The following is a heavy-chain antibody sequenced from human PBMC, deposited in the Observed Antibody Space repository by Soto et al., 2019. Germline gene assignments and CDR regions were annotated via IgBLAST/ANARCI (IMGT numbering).Heavy chain of an antibody. CDR2: INWDDDK. J-gene: IGHJ5*02. Sequence: SGPTLVNPTQTLTLTCTFSGFSLNTNGMSVRWFRQPPGKALEWLAHINWDDDKYYSTSLKTRLTISKDTSKNQVVLTMTNMDPVDTATFYCAHRRYYDRFDPWGQGSLVTVS. CDR1: GFSLNTNGMS. V-gene: IGHV2-70*12. CDR3: AHRRYYDRFDP. D-gene: IGHD3-22*01.